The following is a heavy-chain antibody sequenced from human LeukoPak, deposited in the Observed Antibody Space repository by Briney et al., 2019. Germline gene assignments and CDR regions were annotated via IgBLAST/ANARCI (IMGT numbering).Heavy chain of an antibody. CDR2: ISRNGGST. D-gene: IGHD2/OR15-2a*01. CDR3: VKDLRSDFMGVLSRYLSY. CDR1: GFTLGTYW. J-gene: IGHJ4*02. V-gene: IGHV3-64D*09. Sequence: PGGSLRLSSAASGFTLGTYWMNWVRQAPGKGLEYVAAISRNGGSTYYADSVKGRFTISRDNSKNTLYLQMSSLRAEDTAVYLCVKDLRSDFMGVLSRYLSYWGQGTLGTVSS.